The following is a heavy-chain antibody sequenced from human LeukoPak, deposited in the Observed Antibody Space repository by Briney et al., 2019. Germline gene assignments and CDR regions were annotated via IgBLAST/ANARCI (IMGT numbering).Heavy chain of an antibody. D-gene: IGHD3-10*01. V-gene: IGHV4-34*01. CDR2: INHSGST. J-gene: IGHJ6*03. CDR3: ARGGVYGSGLYYYYYYMDV. CDR1: GGSFSGYY. Sequence: PSETLSLTCAVYGGSFSGYYWSWIRQPPGKGLEWIGEINHSGSTNYNPSLKSRVTISVDTSKNQFSLKLSSVTAADTAVYCCARGGVYGSGLYYYYYYMDVWGKGTTVTVSS.